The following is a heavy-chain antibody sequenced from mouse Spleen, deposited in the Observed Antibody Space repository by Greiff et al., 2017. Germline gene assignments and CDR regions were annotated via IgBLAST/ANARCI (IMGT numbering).Heavy chain of an antibody. Sequence: EVQLVESGGGLVKPGGSLKLSCAASGFTFSSYAMSWVRQTPEKRLEWVATISDGGSYTYYPDNVKGRFTISRDNAKNNLYLQMSHLKSEDTAMYYCARAYDGYYVAFAYWGQGTLVTVSA. D-gene: IGHD2-3*01. CDR1: GFTFSSYA. J-gene: IGHJ3*01. CDR3: ARAYDGYYVAFAY. CDR2: ISDGGSYT. V-gene: IGHV5-4*01.